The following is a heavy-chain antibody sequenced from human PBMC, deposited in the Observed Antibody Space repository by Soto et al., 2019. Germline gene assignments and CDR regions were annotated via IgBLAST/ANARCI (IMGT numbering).Heavy chain of an antibody. CDR3: VRFSGLDV. CDR2: IKNGAGDT. Sequence: PGGSLRLCCAASGFTLSSYWMYWVRQTPGKGLVWVARIKNGAGDTSYAESVKGRFTISRDNAKNTLYLQMSSLRSEDTAVYYCVRFSGLDVWAQGTTVTVSS. CDR1: GFTLSSYW. J-gene: IGHJ6*02. V-gene: IGHV3-74*01.